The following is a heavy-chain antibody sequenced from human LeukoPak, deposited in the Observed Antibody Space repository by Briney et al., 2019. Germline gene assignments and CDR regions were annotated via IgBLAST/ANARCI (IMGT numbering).Heavy chain of an antibody. J-gene: IGHJ4*02. D-gene: IGHD3-10*01. Sequence: ASVKVSCKASGYTFTSYDINWVRQATGQGLEWMGWMNPNSGNTGYAQKFQGRGTMTRNTSISTAYMELSSLRSEDTAVYYCARGRRLLWFGELLSWDYWGQGTLVTVSS. V-gene: IGHV1-8*01. CDR3: ARGRRLLWFGELLSWDY. CDR1: GYTFTSYD. CDR2: MNPNSGNT.